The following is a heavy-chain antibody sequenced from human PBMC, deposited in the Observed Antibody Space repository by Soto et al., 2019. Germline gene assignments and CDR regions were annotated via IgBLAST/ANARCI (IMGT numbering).Heavy chain of an antibody. D-gene: IGHD6-19*01. CDR2: IHWNSGSI. CDR3: AKDFGSRAVPILTFDS. J-gene: IGHJ4*02. Sequence: EVKLVESGGGLVQPGRSLRLSCAASGFTFDDYAMHWGRQAPGKGLEWVAAIHWNSGSIGYADSVKGRVTISRDNAKNSLYLQMNSLRPEDTAFYYCAKDFGSRAVPILTFDSWGQGTLVNVSS. V-gene: IGHV3-9*01. CDR1: GFTFDDYA.